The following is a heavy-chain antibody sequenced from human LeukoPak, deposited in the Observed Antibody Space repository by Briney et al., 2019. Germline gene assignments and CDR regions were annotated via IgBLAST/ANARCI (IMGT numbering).Heavy chain of an antibody. V-gene: IGHV4-59*01. J-gene: IGHJ4*02. CDR2: IYYSGST. D-gene: IGHD5-18*01. Sequence: KPSETLSLTCTVSGGSISSYYWSWIRQPPGKGLEWIGYIYYSGSTNYSPSLKSRVTISVDTSKNQFSLKLSSVTAADTAVHYCARTGYSYGYYFDYWGQGTLVTVSS. CDR1: GGSISSYY. CDR3: ARTGYSYGYYFDY.